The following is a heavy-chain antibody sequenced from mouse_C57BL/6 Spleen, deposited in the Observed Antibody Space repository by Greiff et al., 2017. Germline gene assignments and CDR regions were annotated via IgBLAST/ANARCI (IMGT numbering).Heavy chain of an antibody. D-gene: IGHD1-1*01. Sequence: QVQLQQPGAELVRPGSSVKLSCKASGYTFTSYWMHWVKQRPIQGLEWIGNIDPSDSETHYNQKFKDKATLTVDKSSSPAYMQLSSLTSEDSAVYYCARTTTVYYYAMDYWGQGTSVTVSS. J-gene: IGHJ4*01. V-gene: IGHV1-52*01. CDR3: ARTTTVYYYAMDY. CDR2: IDPSDSET. CDR1: GYTFTSYW.